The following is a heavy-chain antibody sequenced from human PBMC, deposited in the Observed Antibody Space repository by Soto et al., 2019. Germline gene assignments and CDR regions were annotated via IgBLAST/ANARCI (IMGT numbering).Heavy chain of an antibody. D-gene: IGHD3-10*01. CDR1: GFTFSSYG. V-gene: IGHV3-30*18. J-gene: IGHJ4*02. CDR2: ISYDGSNK. Sequence: QVQLVESGGGVVQPGRSLRLSCAASGFTFSSYGMHWVRQAPGKGLEWVAVISYDGSNKYYADSVKGRFTISRDNSKNTLYLQMNSLRAEDTAVYYGAKDGLPRGDPFDYWGQGTLVTVSS. CDR3: AKDGLPRGDPFDY.